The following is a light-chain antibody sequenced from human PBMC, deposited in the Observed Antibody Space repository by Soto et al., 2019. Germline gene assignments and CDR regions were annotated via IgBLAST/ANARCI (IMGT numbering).Light chain of an antibody. CDR1: QSVSSN. CDR3: QKYNNWPPIT. V-gene: IGKV3-15*01. CDR2: GAS. J-gene: IGKJ5*01. Sequence: EIVMTQSPATLSVSPGERATLSCRASQSVSSNLAWYQQKPGQAPRLLIYGASNRATGIPARFSGSGSGTDFTLAISRLQSEDFAVYYCQKYNNWPPITFGQGTRLEIK.